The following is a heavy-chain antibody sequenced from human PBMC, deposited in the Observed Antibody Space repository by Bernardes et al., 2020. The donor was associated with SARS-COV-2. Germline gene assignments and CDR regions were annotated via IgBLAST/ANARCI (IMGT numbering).Heavy chain of an antibody. J-gene: IGHJ5*02. V-gene: IGHV3-74*01. CDR1: GFTISRHW. CDR2: VNNDGTST. CDR3: ARDTFGDNWFDP. D-gene: IGHD3-3*01. Sequence: GSLRLSCAASGFTISRHWMHWVRQVPGKGLVWVSRVNNDGTSTSYADSVNGRFTISRDNAKNTLYLQMNSLRAEDSAVYYCARDTFGDNWFDPWGQGTQVTVSS.